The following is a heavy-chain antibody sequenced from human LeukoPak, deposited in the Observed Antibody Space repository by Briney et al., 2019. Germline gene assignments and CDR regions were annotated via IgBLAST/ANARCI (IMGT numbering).Heavy chain of an antibody. D-gene: IGHD2-2*02. CDR3: ARGYCSSTSCYNSTGYFQH. V-gene: IGHV1-18*01. Sequence: ASVKVSCKASGYTFTSYGISWVRQAPGQGLEWMGWISAYNGNTNYAQKLQGRVTMTTDTSTSTAYMELRSLRSDDTAVYYCARGYCSSTSCYNSTGYFQHWGQGTLVTVSS. J-gene: IGHJ1*01. CDR1: GYTFTSYG. CDR2: ISAYNGNT.